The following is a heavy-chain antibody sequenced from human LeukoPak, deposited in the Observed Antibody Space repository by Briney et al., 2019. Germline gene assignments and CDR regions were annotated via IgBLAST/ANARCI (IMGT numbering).Heavy chain of an antibody. Sequence: GGSLRLSCAASGFASNSYTINWVRQAPGKGLEWVSSISSTGIYIYYADSVKGRFTISRDNAKNSLYLQMNSLRAEDTAVYYCARAERGYCSGGSCSYYDAYDIWGQGTMATVSS. V-gene: IGHV3-21*01. CDR1: GFASNSYT. CDR3: ARAERGYCSGGSCSYYDAYDI. D-gene: IGHD2-15*01. CDR2: ISSTGIYI. J-gene: IGHJ3*02.